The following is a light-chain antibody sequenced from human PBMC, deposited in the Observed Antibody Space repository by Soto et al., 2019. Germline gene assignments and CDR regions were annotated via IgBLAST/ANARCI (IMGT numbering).Light chain of an antibody. CDR2: LNSDGSH. Sequence: QLVLTQSPSASASLGASVKLTCTLSSGHSSYAIAWLQQQPDKGPRYLMKLNSDGSHTKGDGIPDRFSGSSSGAERYLTISCLQSEDEADYYCQTWGAGIVLFGGGTKLTVL. J-gene: IGLJ2*01. CDR1: SGHSSYA. V-gene: IGLV4-69*01. CDR3: QTWGAGIVL.